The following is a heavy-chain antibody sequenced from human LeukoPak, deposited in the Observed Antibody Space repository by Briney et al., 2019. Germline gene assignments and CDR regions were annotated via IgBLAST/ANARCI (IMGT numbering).Heavy chain of an antibody. V-gene: IGHV3-30-3*01. CDR1: GFTFSSYA. CDR2: ISYDGSNK. D-gene: IGHD4-17*01. Sequence: GGSLRLSCAASGFTFSSYAMHWVRQAPGKGLEWVAVISYDGSNKYYADSVKGRFTISRDNSKNTLYLQMNSLRAEDTAVYYCASSPDYGDYNRYYYGMDVWGQGTTVTVSS. J-gene: IGHJ6*02. CDR3: ASSPDYGDYNRYYYGMDV.